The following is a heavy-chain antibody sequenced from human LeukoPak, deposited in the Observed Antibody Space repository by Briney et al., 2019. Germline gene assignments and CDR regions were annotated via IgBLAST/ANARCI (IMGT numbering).Heavy chain of an antibody. V-gene: IGHV3-23*01. Sequence: PGESLRLSCAASGFTFSSYAMSWVRQAPGKGLEWVSAISGSGGSTYYADSVKGRFTISRDNSKNTLYLQMNSLRAEDTAVYYCAAYRGYSGYDYALEYWGQGTLVTVSS. CDR3: AAYRGYSGYDYALEY. CDR1: GFTFSSYA. D-gene: IGHD5-12*01. CDR2: ISGSGGST. J-gene: IGHJ4*02.